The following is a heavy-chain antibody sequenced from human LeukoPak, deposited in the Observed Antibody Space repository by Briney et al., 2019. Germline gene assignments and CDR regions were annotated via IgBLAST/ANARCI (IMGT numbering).Heavy chain of an antibody. Sequence: GASVKVSCKASGYTFTKNGISWVRQAPGQGLEWMGWISPYNGNTNYAQKFQGRVTMTTDTSTSTAHMELRSLRSDDTAVYYCARVKGASDNYGDDYWGQGTLVTVSS. J-gene: IGHJ4*02. CDR1: GYTFTKNG. D-gene: IGHD4-17*01. CDR3: ARVKGASDNYGDDY. CDR2: ISPYNGNT. V-gene: IGHV1-18*01.